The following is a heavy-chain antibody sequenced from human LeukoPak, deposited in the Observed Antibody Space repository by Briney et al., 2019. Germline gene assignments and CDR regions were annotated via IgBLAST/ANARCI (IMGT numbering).Heavy chain of an antibody. CDR2: IKQDGSEK. Sequence: GGSLRLSCAASGFISSSYWMSWVRLAPGKGLEWVANIKQDGSEKYYVDSVKGRFTISRDNAKNSLYLQMNSLRGEDTAVYYCARSTHYYDSSGYFYFDYWGQGTLVTVSS. CDR1: GFISSSYW. CDR3: ARSTHYYDSSGYFYFDY. J-gene: IGHJ4*02. D-gene: IGHD3-22*01. V-gene: IGHV3-7*01.